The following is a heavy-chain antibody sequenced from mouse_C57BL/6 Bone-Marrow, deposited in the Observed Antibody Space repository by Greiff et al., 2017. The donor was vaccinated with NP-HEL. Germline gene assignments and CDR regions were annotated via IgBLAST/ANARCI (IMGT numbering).Heavy chain of an antibody. J-gene: IGHJ1*03. CDR1: GYSITSGYY. CDR2: ISYDGSN. Sequence: EVKLMESGPGLVKPSQSLSLTCSVTGYSITSGYYWNWIRQFPGNKLEWMGYISYDGSNNYNPSLKNRISITRDTSKNQFFLKLNSVTTEDTATYYCAREGIYYDYFYWYFDVWGTGTTVTVSS. V-gene: IGHV3-6*01. D-gene: IGHD2-4*01. CDR3: AREGIYYDYFYWYFDV.